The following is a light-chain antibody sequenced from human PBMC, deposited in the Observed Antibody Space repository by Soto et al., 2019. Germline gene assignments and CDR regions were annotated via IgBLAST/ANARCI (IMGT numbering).Light chain of an antibody. CDR1: QSVGSF. Sequence: EVVLTQSPATLSLSPGDRAPLSCRASQSVGSFLAWYQQRPGQAPRLLIYDASNRATGIPARFSGSGSGTDFTLTISRLEPEDFAVYYCQNYGSFGQGTRLEIK. CDR3: QNYGS. J-gene: IGKJ5*01. CDR2: DAS. V-gene: IGKV3-11*01.